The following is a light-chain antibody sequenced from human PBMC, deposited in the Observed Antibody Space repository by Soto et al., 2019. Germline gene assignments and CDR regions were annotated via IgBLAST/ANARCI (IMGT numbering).Light chain of an antibody. CDR3: QPYNSYSRNT. Sequence: DIQMTQSPSTLSASVGDRVTITCLASQSSSSWLAWYQQKPGKAPKLLIYKASSLESGGPSRFSGSGSGTEFTLTISSLQPNDFASYYCQPYNSYSRNTFGQGTKLEIK. CDR2: KAS. V-gene: IGKV1-5*03. CDR1: QSSSSW. J-gene: IGKJ2*01.